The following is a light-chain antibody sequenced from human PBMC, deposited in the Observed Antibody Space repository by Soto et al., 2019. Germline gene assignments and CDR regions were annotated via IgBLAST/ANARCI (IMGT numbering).Light chain of an antibody. J-gene: IGKJ1*01. Sequence: ELVLTQSPGTLSLSPGERATLSCRASQSVSSSYLAWYQQKPGQAPRLLIYGASSRGTGIPDRFSGSGSGTDFTLTISSLEPEDFAVYYCQQYGNSRWTVGQGTKVDIK. CDR1: QSVSSSY. CDR3: QQYGNSRWT. CDR2: GAS. V-gene: IGKV3-20*01.